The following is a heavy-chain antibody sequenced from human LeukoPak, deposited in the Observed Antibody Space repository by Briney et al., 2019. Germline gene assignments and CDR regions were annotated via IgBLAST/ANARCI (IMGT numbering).Heavy chain of an antibody. Sequence: ASVKVSCTASGYTFTSYYMHWVRQAPGQGLEWMGIINPSGGSTSYAQKFQGRVTMTRDTSTSTVYMELSSLRSEDTAVYYCAREAGAVAADYWGQGTLVTVSS. V-gene: IGHV1-46*01. D-gene: IGHD6-19*01. CDR1: GYTFTSYY. CDR3: AREAGAVAADY. CDR2: INPSGGST. J-gene: IGHJ4*02.